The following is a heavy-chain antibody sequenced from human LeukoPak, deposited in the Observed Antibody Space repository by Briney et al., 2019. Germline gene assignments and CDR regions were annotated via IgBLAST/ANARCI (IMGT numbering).Heavy chain of an antibody. J-gene: IGHJ6*02. D-gene: IGHD3-9*01. CDR3: TRDLMDYDVSTGLHHYYMDV. Sequence: GGSLRLSCAASGFTLSSYWMHWVRHVPGKGLVWVSRMNWDGSTTTYADSAKGRFTISRDNAKNTLYLEMKSLRAEDTAVYYCTRDLMDYDVSTGLHHYYMDVWGQGTTVTVSS. V-gene: IGHV3-74*01. CDR1: GFTLSSYW. CDR2: MNWDGSTT.